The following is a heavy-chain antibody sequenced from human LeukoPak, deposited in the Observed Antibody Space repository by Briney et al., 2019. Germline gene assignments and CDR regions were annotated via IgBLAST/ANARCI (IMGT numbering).Heavy chain of an antibody. J-gene: IGHJ4*02. V-gene: IGHV4-61*02. CDR1: GGSISSGSYY. Sequence: PSQTLSLTCTVSGGSISSGSYYWSWIRQPAGKGLEWIGRTYTSGSTNYNPSLKSRVTISVDTSKNQFSLRLTSVTATDTAMYYCARQTGSGLFTLPGGQGTLVTVSS. D-gene: IGHD3/OR15-3a*01. CDR3: ARQTGSGLFTLP. CDR2: TYTSGST.